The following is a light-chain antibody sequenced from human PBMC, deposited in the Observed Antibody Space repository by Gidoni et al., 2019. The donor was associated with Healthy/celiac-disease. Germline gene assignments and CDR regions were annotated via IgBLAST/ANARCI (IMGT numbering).Light chain of an antibody. CDR3: QSYDSSLSGSV. V-gene: IGLV1-40*01. CDR2: GNS. CDR1: SSNIGAGYD. J-gene: IGLJ2*01. Sequence: QSVLTQPPSVSGAPGQRVTISRTVSSSNIGAGYDVHWYQQLPGTAPKLLIYGNSNRPSGVPDRFSGSKSGTSASLAITGLQAEDEADYYCQSYDSSLSGSVFGGGTKLTVL.